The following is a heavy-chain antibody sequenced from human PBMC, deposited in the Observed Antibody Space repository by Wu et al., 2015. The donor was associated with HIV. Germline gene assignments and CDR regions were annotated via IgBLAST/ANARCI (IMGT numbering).Heavy chain of an antibody. CDR3: VRVGVLMTSAETMEYFQY. J-gene: IGHJ1*01. CDR2: MNPKSGSA. V-gene: IGHV1-8*02. Sequence: QVQLLQSGPEVRKPGASVKASCKISGYTFNVFNINWVRQISGRELEWMGWMNPKSGSAAHSQQFQGRVSMTRDISISTAYLEVNSLASEDTAVYYCVRVGVLMTSAETMEYFQYWGQGTQVTVSS. CDR1: GYTFNVFN. D-gene: IGHD1-26*01.